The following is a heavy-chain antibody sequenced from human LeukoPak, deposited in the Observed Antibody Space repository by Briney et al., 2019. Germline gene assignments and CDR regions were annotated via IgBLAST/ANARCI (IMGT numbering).Heavy chain of an antibody. CDR1: GFTFSNFA. CDR3: ARRGDHAFDI. V-gene: IGHV3-23*01. D-gene: IGHD2-21*02. CDR2: ISDSGGST. J-gene: IGHJ3*02. Sequence: PGGSLRLSCAASGFTFSNFAMSWVRQAPGKGLEWVSVISDSGGSTYYADSVKGRFTISRDNSKNTLYLQMNSLRAEDTAVYYCARRGDHAFDIWGQGTMVTVSS.